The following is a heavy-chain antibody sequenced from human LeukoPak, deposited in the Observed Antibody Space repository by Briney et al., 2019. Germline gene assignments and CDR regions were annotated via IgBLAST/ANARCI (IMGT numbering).Heavy chain of an antibody. CDR1: GGSTSSGDYY. D-gene: IGHD3-22*01. J-gene: IGHJ6*02. CDR3: ARAYDSSGYPPTGGMDV. CDR2: IYYSGST. V-gene: IGHV4-30-4*01. Sequence: SETLSLTCTVSGGSTSSGDYYWSWIRQPPGKGLEWIGYIYYSGSTYYNPSLKSRVTISVDTSKNQFSLKLSSVTAADTAVYYCARAYDSSGYPPTGGMDVWGQGTTVTVSS.